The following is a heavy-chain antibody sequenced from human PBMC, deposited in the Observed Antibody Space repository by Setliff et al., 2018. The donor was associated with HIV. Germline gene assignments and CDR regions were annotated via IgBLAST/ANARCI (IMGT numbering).Heavy chain of an antibody. D-gene: IGHD3-10*01. Sequence: TLSLTCSVSGTSMSSYYWTWIRQSPGGGLEWIGHVSSSGSTNYNPSLESRLIISIDTSKSQISLTLTSLTAADTGVYYCARPGSSSYYYAMDVWGLGTTVTVSS. V-gene: IGHV4-59*01. CDR2: VSSSGST. CDR1: GTSMSSYY. J-gene: IGHJ6*02. CDR3: ARPGSSSYYYAMDV.